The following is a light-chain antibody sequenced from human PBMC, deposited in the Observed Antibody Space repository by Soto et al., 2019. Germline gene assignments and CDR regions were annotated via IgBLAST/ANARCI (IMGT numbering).Light chain of an antibody. CDR2: DAS. CDR1: QGISTW. V-gene: IGKV1D-16*01. CDR3: QQYNSYPLT. J-gene: IGKJ4*01. Sequence: DIQMTQSPSSLSASVGDRVTITCRASQGISTWLAWYQQKPEKAPKTLIFDASDLQSGVPSRFSGSGSGTDFTLTIRSVQPEDFATYYCQQYNSYPLTFGGGTKV.